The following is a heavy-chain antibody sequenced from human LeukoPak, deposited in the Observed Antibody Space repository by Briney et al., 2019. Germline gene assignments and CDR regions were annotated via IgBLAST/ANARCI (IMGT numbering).Heavy chain of an antibody. J-gene: IGHJ3*02. Sequence: SETLSLTCAVSDDSFSSHYWTWIRQPPGKGLEWIGYISYIGSTNYNPSLKSRVTISIDTSKNQFSLKLSSVTATDTAVYYCARDLVTVTKGFDIWGQGTMVSVSS. V-gene: IGHV4-59*11. CDR2: ISYIGST. CDR1: DDSFSSHY. D-gene: IGHD4-17*01. CDR3: ARDLVTVTKGFDI.